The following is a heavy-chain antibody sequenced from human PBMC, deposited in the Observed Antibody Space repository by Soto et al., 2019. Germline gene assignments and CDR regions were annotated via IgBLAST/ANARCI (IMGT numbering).Heavy chain of an antibody. CDR3: AKEGGWNNWYFDL. D-gene: IGHD6-19*01. CDR1: GFTFSGYG. Sequence: QAQLVESGGGVVQPGMSLRLSCAASGFTFSGYGMHWLRQAPGKGLEWAAVVSYDGNAKYYADSVEGRFTISRDNSKNPLYLHRNSLRTDDTAVYYCAKEGGWNNWYFDLWGRGTLVTVSS. CDR2: VSYDGNAK. V-gene: IGHV3-30*18. J-gene: IGHJ2*01.